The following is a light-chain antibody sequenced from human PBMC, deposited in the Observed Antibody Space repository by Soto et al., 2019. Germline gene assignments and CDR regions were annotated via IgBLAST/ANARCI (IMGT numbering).Light chain of an antibody. V-gene: IGKV1-9*01. CDR2: AAS. CDR1: QAISSY. CDR3: QQLNSYPVT. J-gene: IGKJ5*01. Sequence: DIQLTQSPSFLSASVGDRVTITCRASQAISSYLAWYQQKPGNAPKLLISAASTLQSGVPSRFSGSGSGTEFTLTISSLQPEDFATYYCQQLNSYPVTFGQGTRLEIK.